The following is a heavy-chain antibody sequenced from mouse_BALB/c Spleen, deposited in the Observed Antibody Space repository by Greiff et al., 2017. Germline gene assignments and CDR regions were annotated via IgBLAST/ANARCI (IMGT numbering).Heavy chain of an antibody. CDR3: ARFYYDYDWYFDV. Sequence: QVTLKESGPGILQPSQTLSLTCSFSGFSLSTSGMGVSWIRQPSGKGLEWLAHIYWDDDKRYNPSLKSRLTISKDTSRNQVFLKITSVDTADTATYYCARFYYDYDWYFDVWGAGTTVTVSS. D-gene: IGHD2-4*01. J-gene: IGHJ1*01. CDR1: GFSLSTSGMG. CDR2: IYWDDDK. V-gene: IGHV8-12*01.